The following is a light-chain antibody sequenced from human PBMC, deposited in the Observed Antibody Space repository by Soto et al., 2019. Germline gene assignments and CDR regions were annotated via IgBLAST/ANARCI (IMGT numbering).Light chain of an antibody. Sequence: DIRLTHSRPPWLHSVGDGSPLTGRPSQGLLSFLNWYQQAPGRAPKLLISTAYKLQSGVPSRFSGSESGTEFTLTISSLQPEDFAIYFCQQTYSAPFTFGPGTKVDVK. CDR2: TAY. V-gene: IGKV1-39*01. CDR3: QQTYSAPFT. CDR1: QGLLSF. J-gene: IGKJ3*01.